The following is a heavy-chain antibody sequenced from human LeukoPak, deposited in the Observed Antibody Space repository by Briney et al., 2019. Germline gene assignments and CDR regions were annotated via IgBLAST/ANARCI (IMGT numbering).Heavy chain of an antibody. D-gene: IGHD5-12*01. CDR2: IYHSGST. V-gene: IGHV4-30-2*01. J-gene: IGHJ4*02. Sequence: PSETLSLTCAVSGGSISSGGYSWSWIRRPPGKGLEWIGYIYHSGSTYYNPSLKSRVTISVDRSKNQFSLKLSSVTAADTAVYYCARGKGYDYFDYWGQGTLVTVSS. CDR3: ARGKGYDYFDY. CDR1: GGSISSGGYS.